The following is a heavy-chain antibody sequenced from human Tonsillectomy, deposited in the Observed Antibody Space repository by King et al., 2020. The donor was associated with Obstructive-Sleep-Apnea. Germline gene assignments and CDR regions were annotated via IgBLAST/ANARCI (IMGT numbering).Heavy chain of an antibody. V-gene: IGHV4-59*08. J-gene: IGHJ4*02. D-gene: IGHD3-10*01. CDR3: ARLDYYGSGSYPLTFDY. CDR1: GGSISSYY. CDR2: IYYSGST. Sequence: QLQESGPGLVKPSETLSLTCTVSGGSISSYYWSWIRQPPGKGLEWIGYIYYSGSTNYNPSLQSRVTISVDTSKNQFSLKLSSVTAADTAVYYCARLDYYGSGSYPLTFDYWGQGTLVTVSS.